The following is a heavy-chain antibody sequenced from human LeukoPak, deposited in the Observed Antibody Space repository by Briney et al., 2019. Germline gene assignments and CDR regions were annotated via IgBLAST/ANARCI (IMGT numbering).Heavy chain of an antibody. D-gene: IGHD2/OR15-2a*01. CDR3: ATDPDGNHSPNFDY. CDR1: GYTLTELS. J-gene: IGHJ4*02. V-gene: IGHV1-24*01. Sequence: ASVKVSCMVSGYTLTELSMHWVRQAPGKGLEWMGGFDPEDGETIYAQKFQGRVTMTEDTSTDTAYMELSSLRSEDTAVYYCATDPDGNHSPNFDYWGQGTLVTVSS. CDR2: FDPEDGET.